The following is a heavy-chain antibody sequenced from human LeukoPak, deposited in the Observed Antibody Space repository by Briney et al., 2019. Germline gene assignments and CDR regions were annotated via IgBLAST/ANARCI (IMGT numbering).Heavy chain of an antibody. D-gene: IGHD5-18*01. CDR2: ISYDGSNK. Sequence: PGGSLRLSCAASGFTFSSYAMHWVRQAPGKGLEWVAIISYDGSNKYYADSVKGRFTISRDNPKNTLYLQMNSLRAEDTAVYYCAREGIQLWFGGVGDWFDPWGQGTLVTVSS. CDR3: AREGIQLWFGGVGDWFDP. CDR1: GFTFSSYA. J-gene: IGHJ5*02. V-gene: IGHV3-30-3*01.